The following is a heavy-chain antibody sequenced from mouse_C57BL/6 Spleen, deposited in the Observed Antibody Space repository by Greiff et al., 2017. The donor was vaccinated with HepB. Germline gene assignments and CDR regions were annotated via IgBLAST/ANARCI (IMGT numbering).Heavy chain of an antibody. CDR2: IDPSDSET. CDR3: ARGGNDGYYNWYFDV. D-gene: IGHD2-3*01. Sequence: QVQLQQPGAELVRPGSSVKLSCKASGYTFTSYWMHWVKQRPIQGLEWIGNIDPSDSETHYNQKFKDKATLTVDKSSSTAYMQLSSLTSEDSAVYYCARGGNDGYYNWYFDVWGTGTTVTVSS. CDR1: GYTFTSYW. V-gene: IGHV1-52*01. J-gene: IGHJ1*03.